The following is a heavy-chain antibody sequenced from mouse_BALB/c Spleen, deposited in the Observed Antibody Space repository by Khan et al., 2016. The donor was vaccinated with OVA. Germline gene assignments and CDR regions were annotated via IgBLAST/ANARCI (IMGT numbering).Heavy chain of an antibody. Sequence: EVQLQESGPGLVKPSQSLSLTCTVTGYSITSGYAWNWIRQFPGNKLEWMVYISYSDGPSYKQSLKSRIFITRETSKNQFFLQLNAVTTEDTASDDCAGGNYSGYYFDYWGEGTLFTVSA. CDR3: AGGNYSGYYFDY. D-gene: IGHD1-1*01. CDR1: GYSITSGYA. CDR2: ISYSDGP. J-gene: IGHJ2*01. V-gene: IGHV3-2*02.